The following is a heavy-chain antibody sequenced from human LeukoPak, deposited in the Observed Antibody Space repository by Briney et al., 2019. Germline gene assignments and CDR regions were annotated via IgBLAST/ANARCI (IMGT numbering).Heavy chain of an antibody. CDR3: ASKGSKTLRSPVDI. J-gene: IGHJ3*02. V-gene: IGHV5-10-1*01. Sequence: HGESLRISCKGSGYSFTSYWISWVRQMPGKGLEWMGRIDPSDSYTNYSPSFQGHVTISADKSISTAYLQWSSLKASDTAMYYCASKGSKTLRSPVDIWGQGTMVIVSS. CDR2: IDPSDSYT. CDR1: GYSFTSYW. D-gene: IGHD3-3*01.